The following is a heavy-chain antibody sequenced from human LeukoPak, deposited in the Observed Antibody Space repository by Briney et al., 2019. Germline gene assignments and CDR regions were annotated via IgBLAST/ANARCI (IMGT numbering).Heavy chain of an antibody. J-gene: IGHJ2*01. CDR3: AREGGDYVSRHLDL. V-gene: IGHV3-33*01. CDR2: IWYNGSNK. CDR1: GFTFSSYD. Sequence: GGSLRLSCAASGFTFSSYDMHWVRQAPGKGLEWVAVIWYNGSNKYYADSVKGRFTISRDSSKNMLYLQMNSLRGEDTAVYYCAREGGDYVSRHLDLWGRGTLVTVSS. D-gene: IGHD4-17*01.